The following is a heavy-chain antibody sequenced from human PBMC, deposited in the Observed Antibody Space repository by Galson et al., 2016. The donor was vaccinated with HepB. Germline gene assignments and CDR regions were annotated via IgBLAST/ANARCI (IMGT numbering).Heavy chain of an antibody. V-gene: IGHV5-51*01. CDR1: GYNFSSYC. CDR2: IYPGDSDT. Sequence: QSGAEVKKPGESLKISCEGSGYNFSSYCIGWVRQMPGKGLEWMGIIYPGDSDTRYSPSFRGQVTISADKSTSTTYLQWSSLKASDTAMYYCVRRWYEGLADYWGQGTLVTVSS. J-gene: IGHJ4*02. CDR3: VRRWYEGLADY. D-gene: IGHD1-14*01.